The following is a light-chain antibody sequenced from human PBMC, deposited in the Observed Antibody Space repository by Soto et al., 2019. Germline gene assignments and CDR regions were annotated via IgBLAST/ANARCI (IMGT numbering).Light chain of an antibody. CDR3: CSYAGYYTLL. CDR1: TSDVGAYNY. J-gene: IGLJ2*01. V-gene: IGLV2-11*01. CDR2: GVS. Sequence: QSVLTQPRSVSGSPGQSVTISCTGTTSDVGAYNYVSWYQQHPGNAPKLLIYGVSKRPSGVPERFSGSKSDSTASLTISGLQDEDEADYYCCSYAGYYTLLFGGGTKLTVL.